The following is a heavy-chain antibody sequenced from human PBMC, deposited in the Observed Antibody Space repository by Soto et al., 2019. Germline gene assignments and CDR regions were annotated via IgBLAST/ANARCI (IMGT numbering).Heavy chain of an antibody. CDR3: ARDSITIFGVVIDY. CDR2: ISSSSSYI. J-gene: IGHJ4*02. D-gene: IGHD3-3*01. CDR1: GFTFSSYS. Sequence: EVQLVESGGGLVKPGGSLRLSCAASGFTFSSYSMNWVRQAPGKGLEWVSSISSSSSYIYYADSVKGRFTISRDNAKNSLYLQMNSLRAADTAVYYCARDSITIFGVVIDYWGQGTLVTVSS. V-gene: IGHV3-21*01.